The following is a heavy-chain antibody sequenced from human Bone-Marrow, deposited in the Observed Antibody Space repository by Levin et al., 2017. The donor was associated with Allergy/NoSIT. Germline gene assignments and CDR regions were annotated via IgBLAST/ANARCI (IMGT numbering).Heavy chain of an antibody. D-gene: IGHD1-26*01. J-gene: IGHJ4*02. CDR3: ARGNGGSYYKY. V-gene: IGHV3-66*01. CDR2: IYSGGST. Sequence: GESLKISCAASGFTVSSNYMSWVRQAPGKGLEWVSVIYSGGSTYYADSVKGRFTISRDNSKNTLYLQMNSLRAEDTAVYYCARGNGGSYYKYWGQGTLVTVSS. CDR1: GFTVSSNY.